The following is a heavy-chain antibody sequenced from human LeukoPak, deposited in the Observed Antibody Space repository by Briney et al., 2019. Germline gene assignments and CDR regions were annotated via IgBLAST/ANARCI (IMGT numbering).Heavy chain of an antibody. CDR3: ARARPATYYDFWSGYSNPIFDY. V-gene: IGHV4-59*01. J-gene: IGHJ4*02. CDR2: IYYSGST. Sequence: SETLSLTCAVSGGSISSYYWSWIRQPPGKGLEWIGYIYYSGSTNYNPSLKSRVTISVDTSKNQFSLKLSSVTAADTAVYYCARARPATYYDFWSGYSNPIFDYWGQGTLVTVSS. CDR1: GGSISSYY. D-gene: IGHD3-3*01.